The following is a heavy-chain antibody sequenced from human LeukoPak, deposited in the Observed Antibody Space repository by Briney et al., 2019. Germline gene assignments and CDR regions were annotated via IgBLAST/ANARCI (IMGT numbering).Heavy chain of an antibody. D-gene: IGHD6-19*01. CDR1: GLTFSSYA. J-gene: IGHJ4*02. Sequence: GGSLRLSCAASGLTFSSYAMSWVRQAPGKGLEWVSAISGSGGSTYYADSVKGRFTISRDNSKNTLYLQMNSLRAEDTAVYYCAKAIGMRSGWYSASDYWGQGTLVTVSS. CDR2: ISGSGGST. CDR3: AKAIGMRSGWYSASDY. V-gene: IGHV3-23*01.